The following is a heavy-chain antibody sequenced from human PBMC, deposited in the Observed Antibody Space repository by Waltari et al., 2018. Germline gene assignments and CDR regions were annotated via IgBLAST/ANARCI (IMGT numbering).Heavy chain of an antibody. CDR2: VCDSGRCT. CDR3: ATAYSNSCFNH. D-gene: IGHD5-18*01. CDR1: GFLFSSYA. V-gene: IGHV3-23*01. Sequence: EVQLLESGGGLVEPGGSLRLSGAASGFLFSSYAMGWVRQAPGKGLEWVSGVCDSGRCTYYADSVKGRFSISRDNSKNTVFLQINSLRAEDTAVYFCATAYSNSCFNHWGQGTLVTVSS. J-gene: IGHJ4*02.